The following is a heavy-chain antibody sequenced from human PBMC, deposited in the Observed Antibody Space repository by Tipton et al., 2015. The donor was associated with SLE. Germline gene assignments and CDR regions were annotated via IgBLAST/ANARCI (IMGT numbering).Heavy chain of an antibody. CDR1: GGSITSSGFY. J-gene: IGHJ4*02. CDR2: IDYSGRT. Sequence: TLSLTCTVSGGSITSSGFYWGWFRQPPGKGLEWIGSIDYSGRTYYTPSLKSQLTISVDTHENQFSLKLNSVTAADTAFYYCARRTSGYAPDYWGQGTLVTVSS. CDR3: ARRTSGYAPDY. D-gene: IGHD5-12*01. V-gene: IGHV4-39*07.